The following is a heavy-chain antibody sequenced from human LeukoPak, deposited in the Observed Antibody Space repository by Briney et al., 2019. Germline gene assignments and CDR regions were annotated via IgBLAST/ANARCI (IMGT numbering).Heavy chain of an antibody. J-gene: IGHJ4*02. V-gene: IGHV3-7*01. CDR3: AIDAYKDRYIDY. CDR2: TKQDEKEK. Sequence: PGRSLRLSCAASGFTFSNYGMTWFRQSPGKGLDGVANTKQDEKEKHTVDSVKGRFTFTRDTAKNSVFLQMNSLRAEDTAVYYCAIDAYKDRYIDYWGQGTLVTVSS. CDR1: GFTFSNYG. D-gene: IGHD5-24*01.